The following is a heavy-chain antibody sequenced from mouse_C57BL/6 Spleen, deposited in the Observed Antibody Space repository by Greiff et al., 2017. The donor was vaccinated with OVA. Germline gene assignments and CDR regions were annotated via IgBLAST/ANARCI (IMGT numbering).Heavy chain of an antibody. CDR1: GFTFSSYA. J-gene: IGHJ4*01. Sequence: EVKVVESGGGLVKPGGSLKLSCAASGFTFSSYAMSWVRQTPEKRLEWVATISDGGSYTYYPDNVKGRFTISRDNAKNNLYLQMSHLKSEDTAMYYCARDWEGAMDYWGQGTSVTVSS. D-gene: IGHD4-1*01. CDR3: ARDWEGAMDY. CDR2: ISDGGSYT. V-gene: IGHV5-4*01.